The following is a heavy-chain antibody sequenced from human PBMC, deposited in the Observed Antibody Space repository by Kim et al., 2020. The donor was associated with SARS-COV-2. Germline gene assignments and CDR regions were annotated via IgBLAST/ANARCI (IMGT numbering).Heavy chain of an antibody. J-gene: IGHJ3*02. V-gene: IGHV4-59*08. D-gene: IGHD2-15*01. Sequence: NYNPSLTSRFTISVDTSKNQFSLKLSSVTAADTAVYYCARHPVDSDAFDIWGQGTMVTVSS. CDR3: ARHPVDSDAFDI.